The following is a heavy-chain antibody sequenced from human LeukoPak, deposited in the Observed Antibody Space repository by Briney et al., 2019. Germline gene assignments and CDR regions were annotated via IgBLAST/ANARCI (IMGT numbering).Heavy chain of an antibody. Sequence: GGSLRLSCAASGFTFSSYGMHWVRQAPGKGLEWVAVIWYDGSNKYYADSVKGRFTISRDNSKNTLYLQMNSLRAEDTAVYYCAKDRRPSGFDYWGQGTLVTVSS. CDR1: GFTFSSYG. D-gene: IGHD7-27*01. V-gene: IGHV3-33*06. CDR3: AKDRRPSGFDY. J-gene: IGHJ4*02. CDR2: IWYDGSNK.